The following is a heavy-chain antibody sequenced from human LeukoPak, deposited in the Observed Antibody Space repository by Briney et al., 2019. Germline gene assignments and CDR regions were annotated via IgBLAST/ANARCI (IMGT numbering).Heavy chain of an antibody. CDR2: INQDGSAK. Sequence: SGGSLRLSCAASGFTFSSYGIHWVRQTPGKGLEWVANINQDGSAKNYVDSVEGRFTISRDNAKNSLYLQMNSLSAEDTAIYYCARKTYYYDTSPAGWFDTWGQGTLGTVSS. J-gene: IGHJ5*02. V-gene: IGHV3-7*01. D-gene: IGHD3-22*01. CDR1: GFTFSSYG. CDR3: ARKTYYYDTSPAGWFDT.